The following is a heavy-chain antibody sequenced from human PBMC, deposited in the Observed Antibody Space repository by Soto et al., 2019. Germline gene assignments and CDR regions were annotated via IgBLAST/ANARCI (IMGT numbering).Heavy chain of an antibody. V-gene: IGHV5-10-1*01. CDR3: ARHDSNGDFDF. Sequence: GESLKLSCEASGYMFPIYHISWVRQMPGKGLEWVGKIDPSDSRTMYRPSSRARITISVDKSINTAYLEWGRLKASDTAMYCCARHDSNGDFDFWGQGTQVTVYS. J-gene: IGHJ4*02. CDR2: IDPSDSRT. D-gene: IGHD2-8*01. CDR1: GYMFPIYH.